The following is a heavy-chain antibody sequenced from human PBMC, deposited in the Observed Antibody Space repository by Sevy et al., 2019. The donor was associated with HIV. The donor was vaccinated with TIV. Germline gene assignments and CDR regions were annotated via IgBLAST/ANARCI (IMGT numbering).Heavy chain of an antibody. D-gene: IGHD6-13*01. Sequence: GGSLRLSCAASGFTFSTYAIHWVRQAPGKGLEWVALISYDGSKIFYIDSVKGRFTISRDNSKNTLYLQMSSLRGEDTAVYYCAYIPAAGTGGSAFDIWGQGTMVTVSS. CDR1: GFTFSTYA. V-gene: IGHV3-30*04. CDR2: ISYDGSKI. CDR3: AYIPAAGTGGSAFDI. J-gene: IGHJ3*02.